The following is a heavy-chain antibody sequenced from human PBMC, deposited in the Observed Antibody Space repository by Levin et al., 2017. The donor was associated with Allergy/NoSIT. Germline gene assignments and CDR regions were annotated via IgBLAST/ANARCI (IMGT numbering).Heavy chain of an antibody. CDR2: IYYSGST. D-gene: IGHD6-13*01. J-gene: IGHJ4*02. CDR3: ARGVAAGRRLDY. V-gene: IGHV4-31*03. CDR1: GGSISSDGYY. Sequence: SETLSLTCTVSGGSISSDGYYWSWIRQDPGTGLEWFGYIYYSGSTYYNPSLKSRVTMSVDTSKNQFSLKLSSVTAADTAVYYCARGVAAGRRLDYWGQGTLVTVSS.